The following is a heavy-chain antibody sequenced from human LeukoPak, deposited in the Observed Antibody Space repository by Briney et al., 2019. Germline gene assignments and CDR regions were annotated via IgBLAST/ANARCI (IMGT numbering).Heavy chain of an antibody. D-gene: IGHD5-12*01. J-gene: IGHJ5*02. V-gene: IGHV1-2*02. CDR3: ARGHHIGSPGHWFDP. CDR2: INPNSGGT. CDR1: GYSFTGYC. Sequence: ASVKVSCKASGYSFTGYCIHWVRQAPGQGLEWMGWINPNSGGTKYAQKFQGRLTMTRDTSISTAYMELNRLRSDDTAVYYCARGHHIGSPGHWFDPWGQGTLVIVSS.